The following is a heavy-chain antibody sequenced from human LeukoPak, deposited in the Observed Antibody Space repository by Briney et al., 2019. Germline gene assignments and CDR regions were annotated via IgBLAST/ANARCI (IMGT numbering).Heavy chain of an antibody. D-gene: IGHD3-22*01. Sequence: PGGSLRLSCAASGFTFSSYAISWVRQAPGKGLEWVSAISGSGGSTYYADSVKGRFTISRDNSKNTLYLQMSSLRAEDTAVYYCAKDSYDSSGYYPPGAFDIWGQGTMVTVSS. J-gene: IGHJ3*02. V-gene: IGHV3-23*01. CDR3: AKDSYDSSGYYPPGAFDI. CDR1: GFTFSSYA. CDR2: ISGSGGST.